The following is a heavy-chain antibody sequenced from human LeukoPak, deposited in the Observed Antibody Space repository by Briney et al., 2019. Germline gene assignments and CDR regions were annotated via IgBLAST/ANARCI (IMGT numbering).Heavy chain of an antibody. CDR2: ISDNGGST. D-gene: IGHD3-22*01. J-gene: IGHJ4*02. CDR1: GFIFSSSG. CDR3: AKGGTMIVVLYDY. Sequence: PGGSLRLSCAASGFIFSSSGMSWVRQAPGKGLEWVSTISDNGGSTYYPDSVKGRFTISRDNSKNTLYLQMNSLRAEDTAVYYCAKGGTMIVVLYDYWGQGTLVTVSS. V-gene: IGHV3-23*01.